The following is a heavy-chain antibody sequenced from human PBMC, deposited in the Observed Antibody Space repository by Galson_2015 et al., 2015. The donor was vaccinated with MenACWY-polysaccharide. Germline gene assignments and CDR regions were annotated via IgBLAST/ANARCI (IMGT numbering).Heavy chain of an antibody. CDR2: FSGTDDNT. D-gene: IGHD3-10*01. J-gene: IGHJ4*02. CDR1: GFPFSRYA. CDR3: AKGLGSFDF. V-gene: IGHV3-23*01. Sequence: SLRLSCAASGFPFSRYAMTWVRQAPGKGLEWVSTFSGTDDNTYYAASVKGRFTISRDNSKNTLYLQMSSLRAEDTAIYYCAKGLGSFDFWGQGTLVTVSS.